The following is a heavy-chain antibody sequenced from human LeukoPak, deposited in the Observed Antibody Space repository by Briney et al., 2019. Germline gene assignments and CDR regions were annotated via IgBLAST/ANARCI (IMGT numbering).Heavy chain of an antibody. CDR1: GFSFSDYY. V-gene: IGHV3-11*01. Sequence: GGSLRLSCAASGFSFSDYYVSWIRQAPGKGLEWVSYISRSDSTIYYADSVKGRFTISRDNAKNSLYLQMNSLRAEHAGVYYCARSRFGESGSFDYWGQGTLVTVSS. CDR3: ARSRFGESGSFDY. CDR2: ISRSDSTI. J-gene: IGHJ4*02. D-gene: IGHD3-10*01.